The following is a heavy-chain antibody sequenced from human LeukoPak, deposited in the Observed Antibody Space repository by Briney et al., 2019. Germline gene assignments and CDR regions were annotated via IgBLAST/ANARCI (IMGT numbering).Heavy chain of an antibody. D-gene: IGHD6-13*01. J-gene: IGHJ5*02. CDR1: GYTFTSYG. Sequence: ASVKVSCKASGYTFTSYGISWVRQAPGQGLEWMGWISAYNGNTNYAQKLQGRVTMTTDTSMSTAYMELRSLRSDDTAVYYCARRAIAAAGLDWFDPWGQGTLVTVSS. CDR3: ARRAIAAAGLDWFDP. V-gene: IGHV1-18*01. CDR2: ISAYNGNT.